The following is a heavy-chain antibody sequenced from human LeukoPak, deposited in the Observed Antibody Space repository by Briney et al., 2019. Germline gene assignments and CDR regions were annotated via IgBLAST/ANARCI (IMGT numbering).Heavy chain of an antibody. V-gene: IGHV3-11*01. CDR2: ISSSGSTI. J-gene: IGHJ4*02. CDR3: ARAKWPGYSYGVDY. CDR1: GFTFSDYY. D-gene: IGHD5-18*01. Sequence: GGSLRLSCAASGFTFSDYYMSWIRQAPGKGLEWVSYISSSGSTIYYADSVKGRFTIPRDNAKNSLYLQMNSLRAEDTAVYYCARAKWPGYSYGVDYWGQGTLVTVSS.